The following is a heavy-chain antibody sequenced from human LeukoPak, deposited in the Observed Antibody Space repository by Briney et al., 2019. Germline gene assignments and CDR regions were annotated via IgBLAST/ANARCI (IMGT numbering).Heavy chain of an antibody. D-gene: IGHD6-6*01. V-gene: IGHV3-23*01. CDR2: ISGSGSST. J-gene: IGHJ4*02. Sequence: GGSLRLSCAASGFTFSSYAMSWVRQAPGKGLEWVSAISGSGSSTHYADSVKGRFTISRDNSKNTLYLQMNSLRADDTAVYYCAKDSRIAVRPVYYFDYWGQGTLVTVSS. CDR3: AKDSRIAVRPVYYFDY. CDR1: GFTFSSYA.